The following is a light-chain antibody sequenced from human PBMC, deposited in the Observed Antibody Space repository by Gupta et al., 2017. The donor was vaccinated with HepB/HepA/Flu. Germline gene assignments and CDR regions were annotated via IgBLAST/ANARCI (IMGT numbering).Light chain of an antibody. J-gene: IGKJ4*01. CDR2: GAS. Sequence: TWSGGQRATPSCGSGKSIRRLLGWKNQTPGEAPTHHNYGASTRATGISARFSGSGCGTEFAVAVSDREPEDFAVYYCQHRDNWPLSFGRGTKVEI. CDR3: QHRDNWPLS. V-gene: IGKV3-11*01. CDR1: KSIRRL.